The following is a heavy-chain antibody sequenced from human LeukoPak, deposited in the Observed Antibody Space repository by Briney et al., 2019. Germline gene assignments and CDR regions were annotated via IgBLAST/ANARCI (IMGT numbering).Heavy chain of an antibody. D-gene: IGHD2-2*01. Sequence: GGSLRLSCAASGFTFSSYAMNWVRQAPGKGLEWVSYISSSGSTVYYADSVKGRLTISRDNAKNSLYLQMNSLRAEDTATYYCARGLPATLLDYWGQGTLVTVSS. V-gene: IGHV3-48*04. CDR1: GFTFSSYA. CDR3: ARGLPATLLDY. CDR2: ISSSGSTV. J-gene: IGHJ4*02.